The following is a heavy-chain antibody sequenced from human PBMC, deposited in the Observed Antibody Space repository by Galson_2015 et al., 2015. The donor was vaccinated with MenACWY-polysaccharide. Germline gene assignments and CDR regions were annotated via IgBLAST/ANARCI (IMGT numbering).Heavy chain of an antibody. CDR3: AKPPRNYRGGGDNRH. CDR2: IIPIFGTA. D-gene: IGHD3-10*01. V-gene: IGHV1-69*13. CDR1: GGTFSSYA. J-gene: IGHJ1*01. Sequence: SVKVSCKASGGTFSSYAISWVRQAPGQGLEWMGGIIPIFGTANYAQKFQGRVTITADESTSTAYMELNSLRAEDTAVYYCAKPPRNYRGGGDNRHWGQGTLVTVSS.